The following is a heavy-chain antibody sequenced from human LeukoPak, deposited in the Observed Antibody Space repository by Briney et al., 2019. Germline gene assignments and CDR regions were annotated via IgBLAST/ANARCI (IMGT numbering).Heavy chain of an antibody. D-gene: IGHD1-7*01. CDR2: VIPILGIA. J-gene: IGHJ5*02. V-gene: IGHV1-69*04. Sequence: SVKVSCKAAGGTFSNCDVSWVRQAPGQGLEWMGRVIPILGIANYAQRFQGRVTFTADKSTSTAYMELSSLRSEDTAVYYCASSIYYSGTTGWFDPWGQGTLVTVSS. CDR1: GGTFSNCD. CDR3: ASSIYYSGTTGWFDP.